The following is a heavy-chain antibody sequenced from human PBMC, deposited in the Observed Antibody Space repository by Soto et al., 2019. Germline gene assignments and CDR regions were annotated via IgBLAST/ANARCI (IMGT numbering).Heavy chain of an antibody. J-gene: IGHJ6*02. CDR2: INPNSGGT. V-gene: IGHV1-2*04. D-gene: IGHD3-3*01. Sequence: ASVKVSCKASGYTFTGYYMHWVLQAPGQGLEWMGWINPNSGGTNYAQKFQGWVTMTRDTSISTAYMELSRLRSDDTAVYYCARENNDFWSGFPIYYGMDVWGQGTTVTVSS. CDR3: ARENNDFWSGFPIYYGMDV. CDR1: GYTFTGYY.